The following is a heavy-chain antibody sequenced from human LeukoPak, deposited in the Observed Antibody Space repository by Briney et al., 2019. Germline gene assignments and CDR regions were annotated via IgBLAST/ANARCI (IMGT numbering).Heavy chain of an antibody. D-gene: IGHD1-26*01. CDR2: INPNSGGT. CDR3: ARSGSYYYYYGMDV. V-gene: IGHV1-2*02. CDR1: GYTFIDDY. Sequence: GASVKVSCKASGYTFIDDYMHWVRQAPGQGLEWMGWINPNSGGTNYAQKFQGRVTMTRDTSISTAYMELSRLRSDDTAVYYCARSGSYYYYYGMDVWGQGTTVTVSS. J-gene: IGHJ6*02.